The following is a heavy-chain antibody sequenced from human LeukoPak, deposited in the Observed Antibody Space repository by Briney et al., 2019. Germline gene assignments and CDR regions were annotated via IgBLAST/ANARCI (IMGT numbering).Heavy chain of an antibody. CDR2: INQDGTTQ. J-gene: IGHJ4*02. Sequence: GGSLRLSCVASGFPFSGYWMDWVRQAPGKGMEWVANINQDGTTQYFAPSVKGRFSISRDNAKNSLCLQMNSLRAEDTAVYYCSRSLDYLGQGALVTVSS. CDR1: GFPFSGYW. CDR3: SRSLDY. V-gene: IGHV3-7*01.